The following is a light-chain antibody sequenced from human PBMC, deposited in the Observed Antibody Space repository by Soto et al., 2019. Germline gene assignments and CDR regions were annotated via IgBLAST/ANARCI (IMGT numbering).Light chain of an antibody. CDR3: CSYAGSSNWV. J-gene: IGLJ2*01. CDR2: EAS. Sequence: QSALTQPASVSGSPGQSITISCTGTSSDVGSYNLVSWYQQHPGKAPKLMIYEASERPSGVSNRFSGSKSGNTASLTISGLQAEDEADYYCCSYAGSSNWVFGGGTKLTVL. CDR1: SSDVGSYNL. V-gene: IGLV2-23*01.